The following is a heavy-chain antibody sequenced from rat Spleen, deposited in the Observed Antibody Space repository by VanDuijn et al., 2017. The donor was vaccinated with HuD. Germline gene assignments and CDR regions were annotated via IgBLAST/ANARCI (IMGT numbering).Heavy chain of an antibody. J-gene: IGHJ2*01. CDR2: ISTGGGNT. CDR1: GFTFSYYY. CDR3: ARSSYDGDNPYFDY. V-gene: IGHV5-25*01. D-gene: IGHD1-9*01. Sequence: EVQLVESGGGLVQPGRSMKLSCAASGFTFSYYYMAWVRQAPTKGLEWVASISTGGGNTYYRDSVKGRFTISRDNAKSTLYLQIDSLRSEDTDTYCCARSSYDGDNPYFDYWGQGVMVTVSS.